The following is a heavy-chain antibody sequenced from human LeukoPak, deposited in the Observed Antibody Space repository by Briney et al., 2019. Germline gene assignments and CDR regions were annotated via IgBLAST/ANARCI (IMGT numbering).Heavy chain of an antibody. CDR2: IKQDGSEK. Sequence: GGSLRLSCAASGFTFISYWMSWVRQAPGKGLEWVANIKQDGSEKYYVDSVKGRFTISRDNAKNSLYLQMNSLRAEDTAVYYCARTYVVVVAATTDCDYWGQGTLVTVSS. J-gene: IGHJ4*02. CDR3: ARTYVVVVAATTDCDY. D-gene: IGHD2-15*01. CDR1: GFTFISYW. V-gene: IGHV3-7*01.